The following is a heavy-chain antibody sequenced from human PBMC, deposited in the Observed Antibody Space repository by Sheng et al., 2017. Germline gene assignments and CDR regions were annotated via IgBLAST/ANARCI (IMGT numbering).Heavy chain of an antibody. CDR2: ISGTGYDT. CDR1: QFTLSAYA. Sequence: EAQLLESGGGLVQPGGSLRLSCAASQFTLSAYAMSWVRQAPGKGLEWVSGISGTGYDTHYGDSVKGRFTISRDNSKNTLYLQMNSLRAEDTALYYCVRDGYNFVAFDIWGQGTVVTVSS. D-gene: IGHD5-12*01. V-gene: IGHV3-23*01. J-gene: IGHJ3*02. CDR3: VRDGYNFVAFDI.